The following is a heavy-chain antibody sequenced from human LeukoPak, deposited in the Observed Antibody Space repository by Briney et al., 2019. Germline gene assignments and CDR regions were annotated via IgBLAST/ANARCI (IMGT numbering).Heavy chain of an antibody. CDR1: GFTFISYG. D-gene: IGHD3-3*01. J-gene: IGHJ4*02. V-gene: IGHV3-30*02. CDR2: IRYDGSNK. CDR3: AKFGGRDFWSGYNDY. Sequence: PGGSLRLSCAASGFTFISYGMHWVRQAPGKGLEWVAFIRYDGSNKYYADSVKGRFTISRDNSKNTLYLQMNSLRAEDTAVYYCAKFGGRDFWSGYNDYWGQGTLVTVSS.